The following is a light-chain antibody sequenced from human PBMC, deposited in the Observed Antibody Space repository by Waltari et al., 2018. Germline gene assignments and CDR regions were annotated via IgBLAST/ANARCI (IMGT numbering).Light chain of an antibody. CDR2: GSS. Sequence: ETIMTQYPATLSVSPGERATLSCRASQSVSRNLAWYQQRPGQAPRLLIYGSSTRATGIPARFSGSGSGTEFTLTISSLQSEDFAVYYCQQYNNWPPITFGQGTRLEIK. CDR1: QSVSRN. V-gene: IGKV3-15*01. CDR3: QQYNNWPPIT. J-gene: IGKJ5*01.